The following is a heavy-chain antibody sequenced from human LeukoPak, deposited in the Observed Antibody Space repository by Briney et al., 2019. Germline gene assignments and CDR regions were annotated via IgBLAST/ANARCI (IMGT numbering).Heavy chain of an antibody. Sequence: SVKVSCKASGGTFSSYAISWVRQAPGQGLEWMGRIIPIFGAANYAQKFQGRVTITTDESTSTAYMELSSLRSEDTAVYYCARDDDSSGYYYFFDIWGQGTMVTVSP. V-gene: IGHV1-69*05. D-gene: IGHD3-22*01. CDR3: ARDDDSSGYYYFFDI. CDR1: GGTFSSYA. J-gene: IGHJ3*02. CDR2: IIPIFGAA.